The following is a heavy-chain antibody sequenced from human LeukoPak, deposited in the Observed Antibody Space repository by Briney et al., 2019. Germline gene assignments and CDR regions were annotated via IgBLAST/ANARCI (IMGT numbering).Heavy chain of an antibody. CDR3: ARGRRQGRCSSTSCYSYYFDY. D-gene: IGHD2-2*01. CDR2: MNPNSGNK. CDR1: GYTFTSYD. J-gene: IGHJ4*02. V-gene: IGHV1-8*03. Sequence: ASVKVSCKASGYTFTSYDINWVRQATGQGLEWMGWMNPNSGNKGYEQKFQCRVTITRNTSISTAYMELSSLRSEDTAVYYCARGRRQGRCSSTSCYSYYFDYWGQGTLVTVSS.